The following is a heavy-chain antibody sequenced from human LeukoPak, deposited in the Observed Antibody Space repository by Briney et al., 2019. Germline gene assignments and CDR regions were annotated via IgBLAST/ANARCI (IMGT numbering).Heavy chain of an antibody. J-gene: IGHJ4*02. V-gene: IGHV4-59*01. CDR1: GGSISSYY. Sequence: SETLSLTCTLSGGSISSYYWSWIRQPPGKGLEWIGYIYYSGSTNYNPSLKSRVTISVDTSKNQFSLKLSSVTAADTAVYYCARDRSGSYYRFDYWGQGTLVTVSS. CDR3: ARDRSGSYYRFDY. CDR2: IYYSGST. D-gene: IGHD1-26*01.